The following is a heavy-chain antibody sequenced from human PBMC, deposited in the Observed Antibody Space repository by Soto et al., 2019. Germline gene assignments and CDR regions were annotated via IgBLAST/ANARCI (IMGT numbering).Heavy chain of an antibody. J-gene: IGHJ3*02. V-gene: IGHV1-69*04. CDR1: GGTFSSYT. CDR2: IIPILGIA. Sequence: VASVKVSCKASGGTFSSYTISWVRQAPGQGLEWMGRIIPILGIANYAQKFQGRVTITADKSTSTAYMELSSLRSEDTAVYYCVRDGVVPAASLGAFDIWGQGTMVTVSS. CDR3: VRDGVVPAASLGAFDI. D-gene: IGHD2-2*01.